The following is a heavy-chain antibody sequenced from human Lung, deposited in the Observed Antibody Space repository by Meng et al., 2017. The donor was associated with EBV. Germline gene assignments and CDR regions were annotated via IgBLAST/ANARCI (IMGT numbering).Heavy chain of an antibody. CDR1: GFTFSRDY. Sequence: EVQLVESGGGLVRSGGSLRLSCATSGFTFSRDYMYWVPQAPGKGLEWIASISVGSGYIKYADSVEGRFTISRDNAENSLFLQMNTLRVEDTAVYYCAPSEGWFDPWGQGTLVTVSS. J-gene: IGHJ5*02. V-gene: IGHV3-21*01. CDR2: ISVGSGYI. CDR3: APSEGWFDP.